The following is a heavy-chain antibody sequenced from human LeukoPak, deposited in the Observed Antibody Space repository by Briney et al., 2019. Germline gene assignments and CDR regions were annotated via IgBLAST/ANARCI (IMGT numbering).Heavy chain of an antibody. CDR1: GYTFTSYG. V-gene: IGHV1-18*01. J-gene: IGHJ4*02. D-gene: IGHD1-26*01. CDR2: ISAYNGNT. CDR3: ARASRSGSYNSFWGTAPDLDY. Sequence: ASVKVSCKASGYTFTSYGISWVRQAPGQGLEWMGWISAYNGNTNYAQKLQGRVTMTTDTSTSTAYMGLRSLRSDDTAVYYCARASRSGSYNSFWGTAPDLDYWGQGTLVTVSS.